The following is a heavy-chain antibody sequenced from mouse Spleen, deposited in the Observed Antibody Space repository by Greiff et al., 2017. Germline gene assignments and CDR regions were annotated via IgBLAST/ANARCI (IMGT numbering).Heavy chain of an antibody. Sequence: EVMLVESGPGMVKPSQSLSLTCTVTGYSITSGYDWHWIRHFPGNKLEWMGYISYSGSTNYNPSLKSRISITHDTSKNHFFLKLNSVTTEDTATYYCAREGHYYGRYWYFDVWGAGTTVTVSS. CDR2: ISYSGST. D-gene: IGHD1-2*01. CDR3: AREGHYYGRYWYFDV. CDR1: GYSITSGYD. J-gene: IGHJ1*01. V-gene: IGHV3-1*01.